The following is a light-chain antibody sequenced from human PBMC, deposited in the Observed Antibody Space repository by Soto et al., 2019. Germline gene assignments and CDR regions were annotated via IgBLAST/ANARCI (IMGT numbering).Light chain of an antibody. CDR2: WAS. V-gene: IGKV4-1*01. CDR1: QSVLYSSNNKNY. J-gene: IGKJ1*01. CDR3: QQYYDDPRT. Sequence: DIVMTQSPDSLAVSLGERATINCKSSQSVLYSSNNKNYLTWYQQKPGQPPKMLIYWASTRESGVPDRFSGSGSGTDFTLTISSLQAEDVAVYYCQQYYDDPRTFGQGTKVELK.